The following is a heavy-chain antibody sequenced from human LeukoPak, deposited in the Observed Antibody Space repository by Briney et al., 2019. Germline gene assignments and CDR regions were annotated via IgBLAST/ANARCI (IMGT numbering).Heavy chain of an antibody. D-gene: IGHD2-2*01. J-gene: IGHJ6*02. CDR3: ARDHCSSANCYENHYYGMDV. CDR1: GYTFTGYY. CDR2: INPNSGGT. V-gene: IGHV1-2*02. Sequence: GASVKVSCKASGYTFTGYYMQWVRQAPGQGLEWMGWINPNSGGTNYAQKFQGRVTMTRDTSISTVYMELSRLRSDDTVIYYCARDHCSSANCYENHYYGMDVWGQGTTVTVSS.